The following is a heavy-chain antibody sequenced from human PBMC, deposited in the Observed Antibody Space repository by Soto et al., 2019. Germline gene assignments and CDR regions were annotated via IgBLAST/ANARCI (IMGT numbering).Heavy chain of an antibody. Sequence: ASVKVSCKASGYTFTSYAMHWVRQAPGQGLEWMGWISAYNGNTNYAQKLQGRVTMTTDTSTSTAYMELRSLRSDDTAVYYCATTNTEGYYYYGMDVWGQGTTVTVSS. V-gene: IGHV1-18*01. CDR3: ATTNTEGYYYYGMDV. D-gene: IGHD2-2*02. J-gene: IGHJ6*02. CDR1: GYTFTSYA. CDR2: ISAYNGNT.